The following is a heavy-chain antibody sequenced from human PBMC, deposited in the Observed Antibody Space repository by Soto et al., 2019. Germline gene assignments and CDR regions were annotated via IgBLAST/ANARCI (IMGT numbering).Heavy chain of an antibody. D-gene: IGHD6-13*01. Sequence: SVKVSCKASGGTFSSYTISWVRQAPGQGLEWMGRIIPILGIANYAQKFQGRVTITADKSTSTAYMELSSLRSEDTAVYYCASDAPSSSWYTFDYWGQGTLVTVSS. J-gene: IGHJ4*02. CDR2: IIPILGIA. V-gene: IGHV1-69*02. CDR1: GGTFSSYT. CDR3: ASDAPSSSWYTFDY.